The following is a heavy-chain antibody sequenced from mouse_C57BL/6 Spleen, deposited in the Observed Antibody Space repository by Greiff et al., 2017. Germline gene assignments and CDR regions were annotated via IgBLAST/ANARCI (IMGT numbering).Heavy chain of an antibody. V-gene: IGHV1-63*01. CDR2: IYPGGGYT. CDR3: ASSPTAQAPPWFAY. Sequence: VKLVESGAELVRPGTSVKMSCKASGYTFTNYWIGWAKQRPGHGLEWIGDIYPGGGYTNYNEKFKGKATLNADKSSSTAYMQFSSLTSEDSAIYYCASSPTAQAPPWFAYWGQGTLVTVSA. J-gene: IGHJ3*01. D-gene: IGHD3-2*02. CDR1: GYTFTNYW.